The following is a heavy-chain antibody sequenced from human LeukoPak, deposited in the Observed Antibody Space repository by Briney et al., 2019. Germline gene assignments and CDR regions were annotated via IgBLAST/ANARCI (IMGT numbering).Heavy chain of an antibody. V-gene: IGHV3-48*04. J-gene: IGHJ4*02. CDR1: GFSLRPYG. D-gene: IGHD6-13*01. Sequence: GGSLRLSCEGSGFSLRPYGMNWIRQAPGKGLEWVSFISDNSATIFYADSVKGRFTVSRDNAKNSVHLEMNCLRAEDTAVYYCAKDFEGSSWYCVDYWGQGTLVTVSS. CDR2: ISDNSATI. CDR3: AKDFEGSSWYCVDY.